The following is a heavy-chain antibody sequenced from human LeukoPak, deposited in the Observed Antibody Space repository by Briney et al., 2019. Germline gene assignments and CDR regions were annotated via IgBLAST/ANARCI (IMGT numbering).Heavy chain of an antibody. V-gene: IGHV3-21*01. Sequence: PGGSLRLSCAASEFTFITYNMHWVRQAPGKGLEWVSSIGGGSNYIYYADSLKGRFTISRDNAKNSLYLQMSSLRADDTAVYYCAREMAATYDAFDVWGQGTMVTVSS. CDR1: EFTFITYN. D-gene: IGHD5-24*01. CDR2: IGGGSNYI. CDR3: AREMAATYDAFDV. J-gene: IGHJ3*01.